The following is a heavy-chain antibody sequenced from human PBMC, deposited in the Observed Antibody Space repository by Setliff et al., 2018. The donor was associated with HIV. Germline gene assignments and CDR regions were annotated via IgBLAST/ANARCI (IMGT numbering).Heavy chain of an antibody. D-gene: IGHD3-10*01. CDR1: GGSLSSSSYS. CDR2: IYYSGNT. V-gene: IGHV4-39*02. CDR3: AREGGKLWFGELLYAFDI. Sequence: SETLSLTCTVSGGSLSSSSYSWGWIRQPPGKGLEWITIIYYSGNTYYNPSLKSRITLSVDTSKNQFSLKLSSVTAADTAVYYCAREGGKLWFGELLYAFDIWGQGTMVTVSS. J-gene: IGHJ3*02.